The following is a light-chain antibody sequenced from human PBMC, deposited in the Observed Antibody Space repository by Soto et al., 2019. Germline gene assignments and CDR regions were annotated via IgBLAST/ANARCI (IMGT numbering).Light chain of an antibody. CDR2: GNN. Sequence: QSVLTQPPSVSGAPGQRVTISCTGSSSNIGATSDVHWYQQLPGAAPKLLIYGNNNRPSGVPARFSGSTSGTSASLAITGLQVEDEADYYCQSYDSTLRGLVAFGGGTKLTVL. CDR1: SSNIGATSD. J-gene: IGLJ2*01. CDR3: QSYDSTLRGLVA. V-gene: IGLV1-40*01.